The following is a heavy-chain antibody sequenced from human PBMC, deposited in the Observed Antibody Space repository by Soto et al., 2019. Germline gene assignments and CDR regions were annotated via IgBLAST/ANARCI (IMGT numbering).Heavy chain of an antibody. CDR3: ARPANTVANHFDL. D-gene: IGHD4-17*01. Sequence: PGKSLKISCQVSGYTFTIYWIGWVRQMPGKGLEWMGIIYPSDSDTRYSPPFQGQVTISADQSINTAYLQWDSLKASDTAIYYCARPANTVANHFDLWGQGTPVTVSS. CDR2: IYPSDSDT. CDR1: GYTFTIYW. J-gene: IGHJ4*02. V-gene: IGHV5-51*03.